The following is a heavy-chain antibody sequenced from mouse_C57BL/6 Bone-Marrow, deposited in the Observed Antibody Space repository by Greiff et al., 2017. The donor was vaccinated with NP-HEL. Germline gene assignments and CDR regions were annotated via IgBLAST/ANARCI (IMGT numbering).Heavy chain of an antibody. CDR1: GFSFTSYG. D-gene: IGHD2-2*01. J-gene: IGHJ1*03. CDR3: ARNYGYDWYFDV. Sequence: VKLQESGPGLVQPSQSLSITCTASGFSFTSYGVHWVRQSPGKGLEWLGVIWSGGSTDYNAAFISRLSISKDNSKSQVFFKMSSLQADDTAIYYCARNYGYDWYFDVWGTGTTVTVSS. CDR2: IWSGGST. V-gene: IGHV2-2*01.